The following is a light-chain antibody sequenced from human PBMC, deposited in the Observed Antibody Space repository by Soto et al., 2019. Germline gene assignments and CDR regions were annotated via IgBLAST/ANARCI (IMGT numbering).Light chain of an antibody. J-gene: IGKJ2*01. CDR3: QQYNNWLRT. CDR2: GAS. CDR1: QSVSRN. V-gene: IGKV3-15*01. Sequence: EIVMTQSPATLSVSPGETATLSCRASQSVSRNLACYQQKPGQAPRILIYGASTRATGIPARFSGSGSGTEFTLTISSLQSADIAVYYCQQYNNWLRTFGQGTKLEIK.